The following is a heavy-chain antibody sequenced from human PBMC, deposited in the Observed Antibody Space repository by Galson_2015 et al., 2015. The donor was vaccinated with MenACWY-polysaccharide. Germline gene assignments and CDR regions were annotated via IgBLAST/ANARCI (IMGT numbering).Heavy chain of an antibody. V-gene: IGHV3-23*01. J-gene: IGHJ4*02. Sequence: SLRLSCAASGFTFSNHALSWVRQAPGKGLEWVSGINNIGSATDYADSVKGRFTISRDNFNNMLYLQVNGLRAEDTAVYFCARGRYCGGACHTLLYSWGQGTLVTVSS. CDR1: GFTFSNHA. D-gene: IGHD2-8*02. CDR2: INNIGSAT. CDR3: ARGRYCGGACHTLLYS.